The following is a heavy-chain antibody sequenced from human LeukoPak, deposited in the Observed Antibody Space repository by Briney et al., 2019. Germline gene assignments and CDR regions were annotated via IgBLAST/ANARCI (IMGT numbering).Heavy chain of an antibody. V-gene: IGHV4-38-2*02. CDR1: GYSISSGYY. CDR2: IYHSGST. CDR3: ARRSRVNRPSTIYGSGSYYNAVWFDP. J-gene: IGHJ5*02. D-gene: IGHD3-10*01. Sequence: SETLSLTCTVSGYSISSGYYWGWIRQPPGKGLEWIGSIYHSGSTYYNPSLKSRVTISVDTSKNQFSLKLSSVTAADTAVYYCARRSRVNRPSTIYGSGSYYNAVWFDPWGQGTLVTVSS.